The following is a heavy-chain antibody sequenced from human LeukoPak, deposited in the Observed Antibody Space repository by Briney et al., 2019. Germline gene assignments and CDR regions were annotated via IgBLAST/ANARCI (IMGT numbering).Heavy chain of an antibody. CDR1: GGSISSSNW. J-gene: IGHJ3*02. V-gene: IGHV4-4*02. D-gene: IGHD1-1*01. CDR3: ARTTRYDAFDI. CDR2: IYHSGST. Sequence: PSETLSLTCAVSGGSISSSNWWSWVRQPPGKGLEWIGEIYHSGSTNYNPSLKSRVTISVDTSKNQFSLKLSSVTAADTAVYYCARTTRYDAFDIWGQGTMVTVSS.